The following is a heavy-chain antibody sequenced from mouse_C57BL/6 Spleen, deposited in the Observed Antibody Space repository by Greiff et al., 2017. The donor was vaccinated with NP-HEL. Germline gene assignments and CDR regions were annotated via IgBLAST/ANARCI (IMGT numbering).Heavy chain of an antibody. D-gene: IGHD4-1*01. CDR3: ARSGTHFDV. Sequence: EVQLQQSGPELVKPGASVKISCKASGYTFTDYYMNWVKQSHGKSLEWIGDINPNNGGTSYNQKFKGKATLTVDKSSSTAYMELRSLTSEDSAVYYCARSGTHFDVWGTGTTVTVSS. CDR1: GYTFTDYY. V-gene: IGHV1-26*01. CDR2: INPNNGGT. J-gene: IGHJ1*03.